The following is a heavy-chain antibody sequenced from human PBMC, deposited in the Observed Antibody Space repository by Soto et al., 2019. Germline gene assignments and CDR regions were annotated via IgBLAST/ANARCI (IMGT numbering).Heavy chain of an antibody. Sequence: QVQLQESGPGLVKPSGTLSLTCAVSGDSMRSNNWWSWVRQPPGKGLEWIGEIYHSGTTNYNPSLKSRLTISVPKSKNQFSPRLNPVTAADTAFYYCARGGEDSSGYYCRVDYWGQETLVTVSS. V-gene: IGHV4-4*02. D-gene: IGHD3-22*01. CDR1: GDSMRSNNW. CDR3: ARGGEDSSGYYCRVDY. J-gene: IGHJ4*02. CDR2: IYHSGTT.